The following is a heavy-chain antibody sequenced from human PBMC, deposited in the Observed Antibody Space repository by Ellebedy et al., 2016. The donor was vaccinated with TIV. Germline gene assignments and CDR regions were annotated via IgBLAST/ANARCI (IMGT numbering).Heavy chain of an antibody. CDR3: AVGRPNYGDFPS. J-gene: IGHJ5*02. Sequence: GGSLRLXXAASGFTFRSYGMHWVRQAPGKGLEWVALVSYDGTSKYYSDSVRGRFTISRDNSKNTLFLQMNSLRADDTAIYYCAVGRPNYGDFPSWGQGTLVTVSS. CDR2: VSYDGTSK. D-gene: IGHD4-17*01. V-gene: IGHV3-30*03. CDR1: GFTFRSYG.